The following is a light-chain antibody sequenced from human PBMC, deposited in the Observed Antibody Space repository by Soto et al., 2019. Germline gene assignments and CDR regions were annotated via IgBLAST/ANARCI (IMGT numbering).Light chain of an antibody. J-gene: IGLJ1*01. CDR3: SSYTSSSTRV. CDR1: SSDVGCYNF. CDR2: DVS. Sequence: QSALTQPASVSGSPGQSITISCTGTSSDVGCYNFVSWYQQHPGKAPKLMTYDVSNRPSGVSNRFSGSKSGNTASLTISGLQAEDEADYYCSSYTSSSTRVFGAGTKLTVL. V-gene: IGLV2-14*01.